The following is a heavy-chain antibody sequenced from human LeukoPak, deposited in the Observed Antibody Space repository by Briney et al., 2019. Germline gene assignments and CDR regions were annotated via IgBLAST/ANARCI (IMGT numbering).Heavy chain of an antibody. D-gene: IGHD3-3*01. CDR3: ARVLYDFWSGYLYYFDY. V-gene: IGHV3-66*01. CDR1: GFTVSSNY. J-gene: IGHJ4*02. CDR2: IYSGGST. Sequence: GGSLRLSCAASGFTVSSNYMSWVRQAPGKGLEWVSVIYSGGSTYYADSVKGRFTISRDNSKSTLYLQMNSLRAEDTAVYYCARVLYDFWSGYLYYFDYWGQGTLVTVSS.